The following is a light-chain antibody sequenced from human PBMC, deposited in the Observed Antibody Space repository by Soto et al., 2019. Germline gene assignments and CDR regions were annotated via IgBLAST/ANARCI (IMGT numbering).Light chain of an antibody. V-gene: IGLV7-46*01. CDR3: LLSYRGVGV. CDR2: DTN. J-gene: IGLJ2*01. CDR1: TGAVTTGHY. Sequence: QAVVTQEPSLTVSQGGTVTLTCGSNTGAVTTGHYPYWFQQKPGQAPRTLIYDTNNKHSWTPARFSGSLLGGKAALTLSGAQPEDEADYYCLLSYRGVGVFGGGTKVTVL.